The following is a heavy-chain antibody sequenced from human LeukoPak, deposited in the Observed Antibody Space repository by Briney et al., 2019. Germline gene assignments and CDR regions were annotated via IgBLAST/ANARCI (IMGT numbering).Heavy chain of an antibody. Sequence: PSETLSLTCTVSGGSISSNFWSWIRQPPGKGLQWIGYKYYSGSTNYNPSLKSRVTISLDTSKHQFSLKLSSVTAADTAVYYCARLYDYGGKNFDLWGRGPLVTVSS. CDR3: ARLYDYGGKNFDL. J-gene: IGHJ2*01. CDR2: KYYSGST. CDR1: GGSISSNF. D-gene: IGHD4-23*01. V-gene: IGHV4-59*01.